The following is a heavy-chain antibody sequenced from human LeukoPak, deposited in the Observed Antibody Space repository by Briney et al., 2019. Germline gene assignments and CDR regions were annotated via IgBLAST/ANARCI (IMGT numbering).Heavy chain of an antibody. D-gene: IGHD3-16*01. Sequence: ASVTVSCKASGYTFTGYYMHWVRQAPGQGLEWMGWINPNSGGTNYAQKFQGRVTMTRDTSISTAYLEVRSLTSDDTAVYYCAPTAEAYTSWWKVWGQGTLVTVSS. CDR1: GYTFTGYY. CDR3: APTAEAYTSWWKV. CDR2: INPNSGGT. J-gene: IGHJ4*02. V-gene: IGHV1-2*02.